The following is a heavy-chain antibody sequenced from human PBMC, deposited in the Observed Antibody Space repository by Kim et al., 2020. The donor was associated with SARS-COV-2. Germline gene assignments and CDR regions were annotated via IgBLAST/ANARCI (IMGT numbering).Heavy chain of an antibody. CDR2: IYYRGST. D-gene: IGHD3-9*01. V-gene: IGHV4-39*01. CDR1: GGSISSSSYY. J-gene: IGHJ6*01. Sequence: SETLSLTCTVSGGSISSSSYYWGWIRQPPGKGLEWIGSIYYRGSTYYNPSLKSRVTISVDTSKNQFSLKLSSVTAADTAAHYGARHAIVHDILTGYFYY. CDR3: ARHAIVHDILTGYFYY.